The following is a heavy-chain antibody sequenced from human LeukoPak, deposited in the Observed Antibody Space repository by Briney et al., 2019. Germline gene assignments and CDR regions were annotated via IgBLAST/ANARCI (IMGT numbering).Heavy chain of an antibody. D-gene: IGHD2-15*01. CDR1: GFTFSRDS. J-gene: IGHJ4*02. CDR2: ISRDSSII. V-gene: IGHV3-48*01. Sequence: GGPLRLSCAASGFTFSRDSMNWVRQAPGKGLEWISYISRDSSIIYYADSVRGRFTISRDNAKNSLYLQMNSLRAEDTAVYYCVRDNPRCCGVVPANIDDYWGQGTLVTVSS. CDR3: VRDNPRCCGVVPANIDDY.